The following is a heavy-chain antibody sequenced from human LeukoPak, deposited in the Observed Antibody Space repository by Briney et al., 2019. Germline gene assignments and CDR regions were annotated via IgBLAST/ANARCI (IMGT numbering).Heavy chain of an antibody. CDR3: ASSSSTSVEALY. D-gene: IGHD2-2*01. Sequence: SETLSLTCAVSGGSLSSSNWWSWVRQPPGKGLEWIGEIYHSGSTNYNPSLKSRVTISVDKSKNQFSLKLTSVTAADTAVYYCASSSSTSVEALYWGQGTLVTVSS. CDR2: IYHSGST. V-gene: IGHV4-4*02. J-gene: IGHJ4*02. CDR1: GGSLSSSNW.